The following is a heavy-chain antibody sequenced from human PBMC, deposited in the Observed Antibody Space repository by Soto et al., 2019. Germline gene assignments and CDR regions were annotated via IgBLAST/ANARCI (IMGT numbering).Heavy chain of an antibody. CDR3: ARSRGGTTGDY. CDR1: GYSISSGYY. J-gene: IGHJ4*02. CDR2: IYHSGST. Sequence: SETLSLTCAVSGYSISSGYYWGWIRQPPGKGLEWIGSIYHSGSTYYNPSLKSRVTISVDTSKNQFSLKLSSVTAADTAVYYCARSRGGTTGDYWGQGTLVTVSS. D-gene: IGHD1-7*01. V-gene: IGHV4-38-2*01.